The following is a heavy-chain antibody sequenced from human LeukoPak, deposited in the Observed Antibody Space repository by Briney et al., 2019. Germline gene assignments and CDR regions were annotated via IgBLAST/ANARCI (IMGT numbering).Heavy chain of an antibody. CDR3: ARHKYYDSSFDY. D-gene: IGHD3-22*01. CDR2: IYHSGNT. V-gene: IGHV4-38-2*01. CDR1: GYSISSGYY. Sequence: SETLSLTCAVSGYSISSGYYWGWIRQPPGKGLEWIGSIYHSGNTYYNPSLKSRVTISVDTSKNQFSLKLSSVTAADTAVYYCARHKYYDSSFDYWGQGTLVTVSS. J-gene: IGHJ4*02.